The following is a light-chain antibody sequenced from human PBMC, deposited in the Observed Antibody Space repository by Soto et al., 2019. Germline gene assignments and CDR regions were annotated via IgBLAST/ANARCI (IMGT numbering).Light chain of an antibody. CDR2: DAS. CDR1: QTVGSFY. J-gene: IGKJ1*01. CDR3: HHYSSSRT. Sequence: EIVLTQSPCTLSFSPGERAALSFMASQTVGSFYLAWYQQRPGQAPRLLIYDASTRATGIPDRFSGSGSGTDFTLTISRLEPEDFAVYYCHHYSSSRTFGQGTKVDIK. V-gene: IGKV3-20*01.